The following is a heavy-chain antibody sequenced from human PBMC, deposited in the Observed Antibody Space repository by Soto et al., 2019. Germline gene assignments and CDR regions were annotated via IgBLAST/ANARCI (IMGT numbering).Heavy chain of an antibody. CDR2: RIPICGTA. D-gene: IGHD3-16*01. CDR1: GGPFSSYA. J-gene: IGHJ4*02. CDR3: ASVSSRTQFDY. V-gene: IGHV1-69*12. Sequence: QVQLVQSGAEVKKPGSSVKVSCKASGGPFSSYAISWVRQAPGQGREWMGGRIPICGTANYAEKFQGRVTITADETTSTVYIALGSLRSEDTAVSYCASVSSRTQFDYWGQGALVTVSS.